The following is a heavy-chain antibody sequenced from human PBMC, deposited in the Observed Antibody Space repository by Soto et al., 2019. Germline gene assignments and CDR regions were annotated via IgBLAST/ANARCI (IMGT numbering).Heavy chain of an antibody. J-gene: IGHJ4*02. Sequence: ASVKVSCKSSGYTFINHGISWVRQAPGQGLEWMGWISGNNGNTKYARKFQGRVTMTTDTSTSTAYMELRSLRSNDTAVYYCARGRTVGGLFDYWGQGTLVTVSS. CDR3: ARGRTVGGLFDY. CDR1: GYTFINHG. V-gene: IGHV1-18*01. CDR2: ISGNNGNT. D-gene: IGHD1-26*01.